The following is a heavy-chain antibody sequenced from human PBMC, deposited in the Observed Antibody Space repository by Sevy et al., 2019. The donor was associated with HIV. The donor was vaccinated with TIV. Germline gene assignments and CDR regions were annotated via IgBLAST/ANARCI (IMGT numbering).Heavy chain of an antibody. CDR3: TTSSHSPRVWRDFDPRFYFFYYGMDV. CDR1: GFTFSSHA. CDR2: IQSKIDGGTT. D-gene: IGHD3-9*01. Sequence: GGSLRLSCAASGFTFSSHAMGWVRQAPGKGLEWVGRIQSKIDGGTTDFAAPVKGRFTISRDDSKNTVFLQMNSLKTEEAAVYYCTTSSHSPRVWRDFDPRFYFFYYGMDVWGQGTTVTVSS. J-gene: IGHJ6*02. V-gene: IGHV3-15*01.